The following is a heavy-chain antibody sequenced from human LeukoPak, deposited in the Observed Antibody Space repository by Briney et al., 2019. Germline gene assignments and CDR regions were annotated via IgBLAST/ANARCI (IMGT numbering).Heavy chain of an antibody. J-gene: IGHJ4*02. V-gene: IGHV3-53*01. CDR3: ARDRVGATLAY. CDR2: IYSGGST. D-gene: IGHD1-26*01. CDR1: GFTVSSNY. Sequence: PGGSLRLSCAASGFTVSSNYMSWVRQAPGKGLEWVSVIYSGGSTYYADSVKGRFTISRDNSKNTLYLQMNSLRAEDTAVYYCARDRVGATLAYWGQGTLVTVSS.